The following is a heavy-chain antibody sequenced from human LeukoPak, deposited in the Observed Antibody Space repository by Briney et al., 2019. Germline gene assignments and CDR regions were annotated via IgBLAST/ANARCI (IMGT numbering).Heavy chain of an antibody. CDR2: INPKSGGT. D-gene: IGHD2-21*01. Sequence: ASVKVSCKASGYTFTGYYMYWVRQAPGQGREGMGGINPKSGGTKYAQKFQGRVTMTRDTSISTAYMELSRLRSDDTAVYYCARDGLAYCGGDCFSSWGQGTLVTVSS. V-gene: IGHV1-2*02. CDR1: GYTFTGYY. J-gene: IGHJ4*02. CDR3: ARDGLAYCGGDCFSS.